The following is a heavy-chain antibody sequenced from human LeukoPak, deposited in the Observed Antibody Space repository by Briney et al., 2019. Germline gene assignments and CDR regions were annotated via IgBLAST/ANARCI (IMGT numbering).Heavy chain of an antibody. Sequence: SQTLSLTCAISGDSVSSISAAWNWIRQSPSRGLEWLGRTFYRSKWYTDYAKSVRGRIIINSDTSRNQISLQLNSVTPEDTAVYYCVRDDETEGRALDYWGQGTLVTVSS. J-gene: IGHJ4*02. V-gene: IGHV6-1*01. CDR1: GDSVSSISAA. D-gene: IGHD3-10*01. CDR3: VRDDETEGRALDY. CDR2: TFYRSKWYT.